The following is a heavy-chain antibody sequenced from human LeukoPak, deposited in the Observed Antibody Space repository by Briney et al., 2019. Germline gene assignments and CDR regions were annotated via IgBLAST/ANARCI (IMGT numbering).Heavy chain of an antibody. CDR3: ARVIRARGYSGYGEIDY. D-gene: IGHD5-12*01. Sequence: GASVKVSCKASGYTFTSFGISWVRQAPGQGLEWMGWISAYNGNTNYAQKLQGRVTMTTDTSTSTAYMELRSLRSDDTAVYYCARVIRARGYSGYGEIDYWGQGTLVTVSS. CDR1: GYTFTSFG. J-gene: IGHJ4*02. V-gene: IGHV1-18*01. CDR2: ISAYNGNT.